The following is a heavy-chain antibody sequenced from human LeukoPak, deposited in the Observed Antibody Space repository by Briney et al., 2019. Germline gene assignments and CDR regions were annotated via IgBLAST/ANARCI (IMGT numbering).Heavy chain of an antibody. Sequence: SVKVSCKASAGTFSSYAISWVRQAPGQGLEWMGRIIPIFGTANYAQKFQGRVTITTDESTSTAYMELSSLRSEDTAVYYCARDSYYDSSGYSTTSVYWGQGTLVTVSS. CDR3: ARDSYYDSSGYSTTSVY. CDR2: IIPIFGTA. CDR1: AGTFSSYA. J-gene: IGHJ4*02. D-gene: IGHD3-22*01. V-gene: IGHV1-69*05.